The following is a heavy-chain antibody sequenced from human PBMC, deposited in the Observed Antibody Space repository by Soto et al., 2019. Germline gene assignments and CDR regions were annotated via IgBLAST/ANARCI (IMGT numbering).Heavy chain of an antibody. J-gene: IGHJ4*02. CDR3: ATTSIAVAAPVVSTIDY. V-gene: IGHV4-39*01. CDR2: IYYSGST. D-gene: IGHD6-19*01. CDR1: GGSISSSSYY. Sequence: SETLSLTCTVSGGSISSSSYYWGWIRQPPGKGLEWIGSIYYSGSTYYNPSLKSRVTISVDTSKNQFSLKLSSVTAADTAVYYCATTSIAVAAPVVSTIDYWGQGTLVTVSS.